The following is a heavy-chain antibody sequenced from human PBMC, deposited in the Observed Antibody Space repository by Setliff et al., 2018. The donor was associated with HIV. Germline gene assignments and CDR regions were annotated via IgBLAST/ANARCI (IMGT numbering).Heavy chain of an antibody. V-gene: IGHV4-59*11. D-gene: IGHD2-2*01. CDR2: IYYTGST. Sequence: SETLSLTCTVSGGSIRSHYWSWIRQPPGKGLEWVGSIYYTGSTDYNPSLMSRVTISVDKSKNQFSLKLTSVTAADTAVYYCARTRGRAPVSYYFDNWGQGRLVTVSS. CDR1: GGSIRSHY. CDR3: ARTRGRAPVSYYFDN. J-gene: IGHJ4*02.